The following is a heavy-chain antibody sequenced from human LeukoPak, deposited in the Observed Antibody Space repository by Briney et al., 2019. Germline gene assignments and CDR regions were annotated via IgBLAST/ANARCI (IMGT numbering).Heavy chain of an antibody. CDR2: IRSSSSTI. J-gene: IGHJ4*02. CDR3: ARDGSGRVPEMSAPDY. CDR1: GFTFSSYS. V-gene: IGHV3-48*01. Sequence: PGGSLRLSCAASGFTFSSYSMNWVRQAPGKGLEWGSYIRSSSSTIYYADSVKGRFTISRDNAKNSLYLQMNSLRAEDTAVYYCARDGSGRVPEMSAPDYWGQGTLVTVSS. D-gene: IGHD3-10*01.